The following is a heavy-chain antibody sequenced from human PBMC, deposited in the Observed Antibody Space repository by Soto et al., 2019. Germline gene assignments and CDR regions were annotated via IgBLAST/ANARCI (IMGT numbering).Heavy chain of an antibody. D-gene: IGHD1-26*01. CDR3: ARVREPHGFRYYPYHGMDV. J-gene: IGHJ6*02. CDR1: GFTFSSYA. Sequence: QVQLVESGGGVVQPGRSLRLSCAASGFTFSSYAMHWVRQAPGKGLEWVAVISYDETHRYYSDSVKGRFTISRDNSKNTVYLQLNSLRREDTAVYFCARVREPHGFRYYPYHGMDVWGPGTTVTVSS. V-gene: IGHV3-30-3*01. CDR2: ISYDETHR.